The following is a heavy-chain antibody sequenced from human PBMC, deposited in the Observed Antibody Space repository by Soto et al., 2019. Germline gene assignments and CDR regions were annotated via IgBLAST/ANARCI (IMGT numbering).Heavy chain of an antibody. J-gene: IGHJ5*02. D-gene: IGHD6-19*01. CDR2: FYSSGSI. V-gene: IGHV4-31*08. CDR1: GYSLTAGGYY. Sequence: PSETLSLTCSVSGYSLTAGGYYWSWILHHPGKGLEWIGSFYSSGSIIYNPSLRSRVSISGDTSSNQFSMSLTSVTSADTARYYGASMYSSGSGWFHAWGQGTLVTVSS. CDR3: ASMYSSGSGWFHA.